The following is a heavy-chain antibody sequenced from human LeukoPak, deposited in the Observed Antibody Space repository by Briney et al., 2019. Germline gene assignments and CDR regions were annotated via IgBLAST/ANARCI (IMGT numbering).Heavy chain of an antibody. Sequence: GGSLRLSCAASGFTFSSYSMNWVRQAPGKGLEWVSSISSSSSYIYYADSVKGRFTISRDNAKNSLYLQMNSLRAEDTAVYYCARVRGIAVAGTPGYYYGMDVWGQGTTVTVSS. D-gene: IGHD6-19*01. CDR1: GFTFSSYS. CDR3: ARVRGIAVAGTPGYYYGMDV. CDR2: ISSSSSYI. V-gene: IGHV3-21*01. J-gene: IGHJ6*02.